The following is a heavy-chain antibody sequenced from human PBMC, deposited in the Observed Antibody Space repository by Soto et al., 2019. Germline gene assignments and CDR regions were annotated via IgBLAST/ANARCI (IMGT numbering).Heavy chain of an antibody. V-gene: IGHV4-30-4*01. Sequence: SQTLSLTCTVSGGSISSGDYCCSWIRQPPGKGLEWIGYIYYSGSTYYNPSLKSRVTISVDTSKNQFSLKLSSFTAADTAVYKGAGTSYGSGGMDVWGQGTTVTVSS. D-gene: IGHD3-10*01. CDR1: GGSISSGDYC. J-gene: IGHJ6*02. CDR2: IYYSGST. CDR3: AGTSYGSGGMDV.